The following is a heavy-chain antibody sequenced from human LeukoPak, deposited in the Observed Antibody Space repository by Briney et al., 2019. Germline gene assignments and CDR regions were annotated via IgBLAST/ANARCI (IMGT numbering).Heavy chain of an antibody. J-gene: IGHJ4*02. V-gene: IGHV3-23*01. CDR1: GFTFSSYA. Sequence: GGSLRLSCAASGFTFSSYAMSWVRQAPGKGLEWVSAISGSGGSTYYADSVKGRFTISRGNSKNTLYLQMNSLRAEDTAVYYCAKGHDFWSRLKGRYYFGYWGKGTLVTVSS. D-gene: IGHD3-3*01. CDR2: ISGSGGST. CDR3: AKGHDFWSRLKGRYYFGY.